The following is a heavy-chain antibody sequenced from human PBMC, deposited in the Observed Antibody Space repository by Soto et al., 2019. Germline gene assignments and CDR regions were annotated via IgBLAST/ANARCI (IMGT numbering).Heavy chain of an antibody. V-gene: IGHV1-69-2*01. CDR1: GYTFTDYY. Sequence: EVQLVQSGAEVKKPGATVKISCKVSGYTFTDYYMHWVQQAPGKGLEWMGLVDPEDGEKIYAEKCQGRVTITADTSTDTAYMELSSLRSEDTAVYYCATGHYVVVPAARYYYGMDVWGQGTTVTVSS. J-gene: IGHJ6*02. D-gene: IGHD2-2*01. CDR3: ATGHYVVVPAARYYYGMDV. CDR2: VDPEDGEK.